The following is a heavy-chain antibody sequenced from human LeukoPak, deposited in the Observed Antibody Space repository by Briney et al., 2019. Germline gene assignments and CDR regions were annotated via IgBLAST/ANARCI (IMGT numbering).Heavy chain of an antibody. CDR1: GFTVSSNY. CDR3: ARDLSYYDSSGPLGY. J-gene: IGHJ4*02. V-gene: IGHV3-53*01. Sequence: SGGSLRLSCAASGFTVSSNYMSWVCQAPGKGLEWVSVIYSGGSTYYADSVKGRFTISRDNSKNTLYLQMNSLRAEDTAVYYCARDLSYYDSSGPLGYWGQGTLVTVSS. D-gene: IGHD3-22*01. CDR2: IYSGGST.